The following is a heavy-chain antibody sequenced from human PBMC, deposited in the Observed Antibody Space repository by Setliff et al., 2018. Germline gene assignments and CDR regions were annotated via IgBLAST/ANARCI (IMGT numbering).Heavy chain of an antibody. CDR1: GGSFSGYY. CDR2: IIHSGST. V-gene: IGHV4-34*01. D-gene: IGHD3-3*01. J-gene: IGHJ6*03. Sequence: PSETLSLTCAVYGGSFSGYYWSWIRQPPGKRLEWIGEIIHSGSTNYNPSLKSRVTISVDTSKNQFSLKLSSVTAADTAVYYCARGITGNYNFWSGYYNYYYYMDVWGKGTTVTVSS. CDR3: ARGITGNYNFWSGYYNYYYYMDV.